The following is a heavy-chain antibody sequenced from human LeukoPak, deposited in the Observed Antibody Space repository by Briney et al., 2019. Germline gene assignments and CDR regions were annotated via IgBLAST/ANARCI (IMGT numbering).Heavy chain of an antibody. CDR2: IPYDGSNK. CDR3: AKDRNGYFGY. D-gene: IGHD2-8*01. Sequence: GGSLRLSCAASGFTFDDYAMHWVRQAPGKGLEWVAVIPYDGSNKYYADSVKGRFTISRDNSKNTLYLQMNSLRAEDTAVYYCAKDRNGYFGYWGQGTLVTVSS. CDR1: GFTFDDYA. V-gene: IGHV3-30*18. J-gene: IGHJ4*02.